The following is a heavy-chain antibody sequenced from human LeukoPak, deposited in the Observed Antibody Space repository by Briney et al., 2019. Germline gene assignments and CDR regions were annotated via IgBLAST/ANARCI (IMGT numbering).Heavy chain of an antibody. D-gene: IGHD3-10*01. Sequence: ASVKVSCKASGYTFTDYGISWVRQAPGQGLEWMGWISSYNGDTNYEHTLQDRVTMTTDTSTSTAYMELRSLRSDDTAVYYCARRGSGSYYNPHFDYWGQGTLVTVSS. V-gene: IGHV1-18*01. CDR3: ARRGSGSYYNPHFDY. J-gene: IGHJ4*02. CDR1: GYTFTDYG. CDR2: ISSYNGDT.